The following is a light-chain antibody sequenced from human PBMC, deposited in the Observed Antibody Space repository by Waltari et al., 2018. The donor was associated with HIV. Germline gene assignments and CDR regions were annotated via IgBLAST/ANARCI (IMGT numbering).Light chain of an antibody. CDR3: SSYTSSSTV. V-gene: IGLV2-14*01. Sequence: QSALTQPACVSGSPGQSITISCTGTSSCVGGYNHVSWYQQHPGKAPKLMIYEVSNRPSGVSNRFSGSKSGNTASLTISGLQAEDEADYYCSSYTSSSTVFGTGTKVTVL. CDR2: EVS. J-gene: IGLJ1*01. CDR1: SSCVGGYNH.